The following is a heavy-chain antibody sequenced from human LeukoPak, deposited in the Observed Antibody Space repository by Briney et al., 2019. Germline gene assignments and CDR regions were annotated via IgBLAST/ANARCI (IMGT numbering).Heavy chain of an antibody. CDR3: ARASSDFGELFP. V-gene: IGHV1-46*01. J-gene: IGHJ5*02. CDR1: GYTFTSYY. Sequence: ASVKVSFKASGYTFTSYYMHWVRQAPGQGLEWMGIINPSSGGTSYTQKFQGRVTMTRDTSTSTVYMDLSSLRSEDTAVYYCARASSDFGELFPWGQGTLVTVSS. CDR2: INPSSGGT. D-gene: IGHD3-10*01.